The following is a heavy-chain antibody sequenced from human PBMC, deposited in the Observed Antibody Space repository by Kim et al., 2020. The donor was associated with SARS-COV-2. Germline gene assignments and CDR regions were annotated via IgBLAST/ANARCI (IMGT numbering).Heavy chain of an antibody. V-gene: IGHV4-39*01. J-gene: IGHJ4*02. CDR3: ARHGIAVAPVDY. D-gene: IGHD6-19*01. Sequence: YYNPSLKSRVTISVDTSKNQFSLKLSSVTAADTAVYYCARHGIAVAPVDYWGQGTLVTVSS.